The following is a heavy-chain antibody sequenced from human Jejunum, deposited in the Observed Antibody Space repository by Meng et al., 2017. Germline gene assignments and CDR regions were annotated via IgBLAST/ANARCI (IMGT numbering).Heavy chain of an antibody. Sequence: GESLKISCATSEINFINAWMTWVRQVPGKGLEWVGRIKSKRDGETTDYAAPVKGRFTISRDDSKDTLYLQMNSLKSEDTAMYYCTRGGPEGNYFDYWGQGARVTVSS. V-gene: IGHV3-15*01. CDR2: IKSKRDGETT. J-gene: IGHJ4*02. CDR3: TRGGPEGNYFDY. CDR1: EINFINAW.